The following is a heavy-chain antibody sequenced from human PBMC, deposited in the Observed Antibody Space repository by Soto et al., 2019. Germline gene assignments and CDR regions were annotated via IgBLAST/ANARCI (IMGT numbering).Heavy chain of an antibody. D-gene: IGHD2-15*01. CDR3: ARARSGDIVDLYYYYMDV. Sequence: GASVKVSCKASGGTFSSYTISWVRQAPGQGLEWMGRIIPILGIANYAQKFQGRVTITADKSTSTAYMELSSLRSEDTAVYYCARARSGDIVDLYYYYMDVWGKGTTVTVSS. CDR1: GGTFSSYT. J-gene: IGHJ6*03. CDR2: IIPILGIA. V-gene: IGHV1-69*02.